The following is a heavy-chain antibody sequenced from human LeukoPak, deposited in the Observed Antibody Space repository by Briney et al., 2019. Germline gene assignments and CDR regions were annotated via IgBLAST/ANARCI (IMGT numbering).Heavy chain of an antibody. V-gene: IGHV1-8*03. CDR2: MNPNSGNT. CDR3: AREVYYDSSGYYN. Sequence: GASVKVSCKASGYTFTSYDINWVRQATGQGLEWMGWMNPNSGNTGFAQKFQGRVTITRNTSISTAYMELSSLRSEDTAVYYCAREVYYDSSGYYNWGQGTLVTVSS. CDR1: GYTFTSYD. J-gene: IGHJ4*02. D-gene: IGHD3-22*01.